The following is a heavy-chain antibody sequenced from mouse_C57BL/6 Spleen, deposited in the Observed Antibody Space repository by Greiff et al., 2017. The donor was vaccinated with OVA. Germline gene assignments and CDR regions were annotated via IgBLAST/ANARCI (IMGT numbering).Heavy chain of an antibody. CDR3: TTSGSSYEGYFDV. V-gene: IGHV14-1*01. J-gene: IGHJ1*03. CDR2: IDPEDGDT. D-gene: IGHD1-1*01. CDR1: GFNIKDYY. Sequence: VQLQQSGAELVRPGASVKLSCTASGFNIKDYYMHWVKQRPEQGLEWIGRIDPEDGDTEYAPKFQGKATMTADTSSNTAYLQLSSLTSEDTAVYYCTTSGSSYEGYFDVWGTGTTVTVAS.